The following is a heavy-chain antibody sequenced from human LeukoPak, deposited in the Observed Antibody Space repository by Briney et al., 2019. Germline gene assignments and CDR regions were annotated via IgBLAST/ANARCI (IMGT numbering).Heavy chain of an antibody. D-gene: IGHD1-26*01. V-gene: IGHV4-59*01. CDR1: GGSISSYY. Sequence: SETLSLTCTVSGGSISSYYWSWIRQPPGKGLEWIGYIYYSGSTNYNPSLKSRVTISVDTSKNQFSLKLSSVTAADTAVYCCARAASGSYYEVNYWGQGTLVTVSS. CDR2: IYYSGST. CDR3: ARAASGSYYEVNY. J-gene: IGHJ4*02.